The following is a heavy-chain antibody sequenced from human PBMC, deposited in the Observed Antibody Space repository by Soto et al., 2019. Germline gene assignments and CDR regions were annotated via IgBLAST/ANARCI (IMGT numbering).Heavy chain of an antibody. J-gene: IGHJ3*01. CDR3: ARFRDCTGSICDPSFGFDL. CDR1: GYTFSTHG. D-gene: IGHD2-8*02. Sequence: QVQLVQSGPEVKKPGASVKVSCRASGYTFSTHGLSWVRQAPGQGLEWMGWITPYNGNTNYEQKLRGRLTMTTDTSTNTGYMEVRSLRSDDTAVYYCARFRDCTGSICDPSFGFDLWGPGTVVTVSS. V-gene: IGHV1-18*01. CDR2: ITPYNGNT.